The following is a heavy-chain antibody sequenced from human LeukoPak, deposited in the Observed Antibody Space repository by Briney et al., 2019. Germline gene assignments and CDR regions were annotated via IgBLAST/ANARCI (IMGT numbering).Heavy chain of an antibody. V-gene: IGHV4-4*07. D-gene: IGHD3-3*01. CDR3: ARDNPDFWSGFNYYYMDV. CDR2: IYTSGST. J-gene: IGHJ6*03. Sequence: SETLSLTCTVSGGSISSYYWSWIRQPAGKGLEWIGRIYTSGSTNYNPSLKSRVTMSVDTSKNQFSLKLSSVTAADTAVYYCARDNPDFWSGFNYYYMDVWGKGTTVTVSS. CDR1: GGSISSYY.